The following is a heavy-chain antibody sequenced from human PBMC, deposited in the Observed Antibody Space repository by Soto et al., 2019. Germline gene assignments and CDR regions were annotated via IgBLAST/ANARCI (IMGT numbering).Heavy chain of an antibody. Sequence: SQTLSLTCAISGDSVSSNSAAWNWIRQSPSRGLEWLGRTYYRSKWYNDYAVSVKSRITINPDTSKNQFSLQLNSVTPEDTAVYYCARIWEESSGWTYYNYGMDVWGQGTTVTVSS. J-gene: IGHJ6*02. D-gene: IGHD6-19*01. CDR1: GDSVSSNSAA. CDR2: TYYRSKWYN. CDR3: ARIWEESSGWTYYNYGMDV. V-gene: IGHV6-1*01.